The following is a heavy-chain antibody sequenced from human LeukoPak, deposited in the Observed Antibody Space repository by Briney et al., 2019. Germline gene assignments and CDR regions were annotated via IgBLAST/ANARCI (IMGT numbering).Heavy chain of an antibody. CDR3: AREPETSYYYYYYMDV. CDR2: IYTSGST. J-gene: IGHJ6*03. Sequence: SETLSLTCTVSGGSISSYYWSWIRQPAGKGLEWIGRIYTSGSTNYNPSLKSRVTMSVDTSKNQFSLKLSSVTAADTAVYYCAREPETSYYYYYYMDVWGKGTTATVSS. D-gene: IGHD2-2*01. V-gene: IGHV4-4*07. CDR1: GGSISSYY.